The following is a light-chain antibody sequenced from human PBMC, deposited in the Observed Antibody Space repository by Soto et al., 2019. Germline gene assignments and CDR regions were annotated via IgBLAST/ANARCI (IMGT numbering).Light chain of an antibody. CDR1: ASDVGAYNY. CDR2: EVR. J-gene: IGLJ1*01. Sequence: QSALTQPASVSGSPGQSITISCTGTASDVGAYNYVSWYQHHPGKAPKLMVYEVRNRPSGVSNRLSGSKSVNTASLTISGLQPEDEADYYCASYATSDTFVFGTGTKVTVL. V-gene: IGLV2-14*01. CDR3: ASYATSDTFV.